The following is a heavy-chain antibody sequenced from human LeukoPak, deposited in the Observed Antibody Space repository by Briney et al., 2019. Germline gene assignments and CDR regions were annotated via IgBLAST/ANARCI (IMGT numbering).Heavy chain of an antibody. Sequence: SQTLSLTCALSGDSVYSNSAAWNWVRQSPSRGLEWLGRTYYRSKWYNDYAVAVKTRISINPDTSKNQFSLHLDSVTPEDTAVYYCVRDVGFDFDFWGQGTLVTVSS. V-gene: IGHV6-1*01. CDR2: TYYRSKWYN. CDR1: GDSVYSNSAA. CDR3: VRDVGFDFDF. D-gene: IGHD3-10*01. J-gene: IGHJ4*02.